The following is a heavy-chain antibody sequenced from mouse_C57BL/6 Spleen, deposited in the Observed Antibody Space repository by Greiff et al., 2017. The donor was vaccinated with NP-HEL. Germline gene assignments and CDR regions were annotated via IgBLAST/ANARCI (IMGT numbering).Heavy chain of an antibody. D-gene: IGHD3-2*02. Sequence: QVQLKQPGAELVRPGSSVKLSCKASGYTFTSYWMHWVKQRPIQGLEWIGNIDPSDSETHYNQKFKDKATLTVDKSSSTAYMQLSSLTSEDSAVYYCARWAAQASYAMDYWGQGTSVTVSS. CDR3: ARWAAQASYAMDY. CDR2: IDPSDSET. J-gene: IGHJ4*01. CDR1: GYTFTSYW. V-gene: IGHV1-52*01.